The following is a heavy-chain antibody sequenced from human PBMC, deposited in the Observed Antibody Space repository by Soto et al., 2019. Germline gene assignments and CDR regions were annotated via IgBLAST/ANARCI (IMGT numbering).Heavy chain of an antibody. Sequence: PSETLSLTCTVSGGSISSYYWSWIRQPPGKGLEWIGYIYYSGSTNYNPSLKSRVTISVDTSKNQFSLKLSSVTAADTAVYYCARHRVPSVYDPIPGCFDSWGQGILVTVSS. J-gene: IGHJ4*02. V-gene: IGHV4-59*08. CDR3: ARHRVPSVYDPIPGCFDS. CDR1: GGSISSYY. CDR2: IYYSGST. D-gene: IGHD5-12*01.